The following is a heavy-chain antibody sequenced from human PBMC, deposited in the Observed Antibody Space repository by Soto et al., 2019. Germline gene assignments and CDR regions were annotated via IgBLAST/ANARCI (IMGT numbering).Heavy chain of an antibody. CDR3: ARGSNLYYYYYGMDV. CDR2: IIPIFGTA. D-gene: IGHD2-2*01. Sequence: ASVKVSCKASGGTFSSYAISWVRQAPGQGLEWMGGIIPIFGTANYAQKFQGRVTITADESTSTAYMELSSLRSEDTAVYYCARGSNLYYYYYGMDVWGQGTTVTVSS. CDR1: GGTFSSYA. V-gene: IGHV1-69*13. J-gene: IGHJ6*02.